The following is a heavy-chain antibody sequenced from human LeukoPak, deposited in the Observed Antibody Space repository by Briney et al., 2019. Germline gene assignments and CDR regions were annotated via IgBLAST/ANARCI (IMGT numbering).Heavy chain of an antibody. D-gene: IGHD3-10*01. CDR2: ISYDGSNK. CDR3: ARGVDSIGGGCAFDI. J-gene: IGHJ3*02. Sequence: PGRSLRLSCAASGFTFSSYAMHWVRQAPGKGLEWVAVISYDGSNKYYADSVKGRFTISRDNSKNTLYLQMNSLRAEDTAVYYCARGVDSIGGGCAFDIWGQGTRVTVSS. V-gene: IGHV3-30-3*01. CDR1: GFTFSSYA.